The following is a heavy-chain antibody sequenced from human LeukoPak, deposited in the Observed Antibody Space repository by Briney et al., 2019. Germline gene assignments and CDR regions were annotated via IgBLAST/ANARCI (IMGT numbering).Heavy chain of an antibody. D-gene: IGHD3-22*01. J-gene: IGHJ4*02. CDR1: GFTLSSYA. CDR3: AKEANSSGYQDY. CDR2: ISGSGGFT. V-gene: IGHV3-23*01. Sequence: GGSLRLSCAASGFTLSSYAMSWVRQAPGNGLEWVSAISGSGGFTYYADSVKGRFTISRDNSKNTLYLQMNSLRAEDTALYYCAKEANSSGYQDYWGQGTLVTVSS.